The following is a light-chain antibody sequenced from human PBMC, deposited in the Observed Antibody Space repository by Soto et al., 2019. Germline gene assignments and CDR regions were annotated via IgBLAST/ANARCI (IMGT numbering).Light chain of an antibody. CDR3: SSYTSSSTLAYV. CDR1: SSDVGGYNY. J-gene: IGLJ1*01. V-gene: IGLV2-14*01. CDR2: DVS. Sequence: QSVLTQPASVSGSPGQSITISCTGTSSDVGGYNYVSWYQQHPGKAPKLMIYDVSNRPSGVSNRFTGSKSGNTASLTISGRQAEDEADYYCSSYTSSSTLAYVFGTGTKLTV.